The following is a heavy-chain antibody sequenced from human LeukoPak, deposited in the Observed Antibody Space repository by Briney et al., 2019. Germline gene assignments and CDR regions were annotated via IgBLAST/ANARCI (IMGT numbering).Heavy chain of an antibody. V-gene: IGHV3-23*01. CDR1: GFIFSSYA. CDR3: ARGRSGYYPYYFDY. D-gene: IGHD3-22*01. Sequence: GGSLRLSCAASGFIFSSYAMSWVRQAPGKGLEWVSAISGSGGSTYYADSVKGRFTISRDNSKNTLYLQMNSLRAEDTAVYYCARGRSGYYPYYFDYWGQGTLVTVSS. CDR2: ISGSGGST. J-gene: IGHJ4*02.